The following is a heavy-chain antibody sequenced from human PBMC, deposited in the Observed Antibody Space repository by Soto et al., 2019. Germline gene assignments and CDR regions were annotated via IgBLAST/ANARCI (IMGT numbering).Heavy chain of an antibody. J-gene: IGHJ6*03. CDR3: ARGNSFYYYYYMDV. CDR2: MNPNSGNT. V-gene: IGHV1-8*01. CDR1: GYTFTSYD. Sequence: ASVKVSCKASGYTFTSYDSNWVRQATGQGLEWMGWMNPNSGNTGYAQKFQGRVTMTRNTSISTAYMELSSLRSEDTAVYYCARGNSFYYYYYMDVWGKGTTVTVSS.